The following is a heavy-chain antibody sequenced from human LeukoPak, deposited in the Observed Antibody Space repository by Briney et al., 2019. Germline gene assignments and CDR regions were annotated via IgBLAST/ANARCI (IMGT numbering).Heavy chain of an antibody. CDR3: ATGEGDQSNY. CDR2: ISYDGSNE. V-gene: IGHV3-30*19. D-gene: IGHD2-21*01. Sequence: GGSLRLSCAASGFTFSSYGMHWVRQAPGKGLQWVAVISYDGSNEYYADSVKGRFTISRDNSKNTLYLQMNSLRPEDAAVYYCATGEGDQSNYWGQGTLVTV. CDR1: GFTFSSYG. J-gene: IGHJ4*02.